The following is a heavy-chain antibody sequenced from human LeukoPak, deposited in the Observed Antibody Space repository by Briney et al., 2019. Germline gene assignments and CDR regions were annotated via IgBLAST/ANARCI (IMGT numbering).Heavy chain of an antibody. D-gene: IGHD3-10*01. CDR2: ISTTTTSI. V-gene: IGHV3-48*04. Sequence: PGGSLRPSCEASGFTFSTYSMNWVRQAPGKGLEWISHISTTTTSIYYADSVKGRFTISRDNAKNSLYLQMNSLRAEDTAVYYCARVDEVRGVITYFDYWGQGTLVTVSS. J-gene: IGHJ4*02. CDR1: GFTFSTYS. CDR3: ARVDEVRGVITYFDY.